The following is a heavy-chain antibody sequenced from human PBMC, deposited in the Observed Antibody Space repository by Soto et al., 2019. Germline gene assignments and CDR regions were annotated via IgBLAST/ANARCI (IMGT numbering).Heavy chain of an antibody. CDR3: ARTYDSSGPNSGGYGFDI. V-gene: IGHV4-59*01. J-gene: IGHJ3*02. D-gene: IGHD3-22*01. CDR1: GASISNYY. Sequence: SETLSLTCTVSGASISNYYWSWIRQPPGKGLEWIAYIYYIGSTNYNPSLKSRVTISVDTSKNQFSLKLSSVTAADTAMYYCARTYDSSGPNSGGYGFDIWGQGTMVT. CDR2: IYYIGST.